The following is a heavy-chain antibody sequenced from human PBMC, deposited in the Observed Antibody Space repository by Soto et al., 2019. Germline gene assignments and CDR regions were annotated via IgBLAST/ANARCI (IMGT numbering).Heavy chain of an antibody. J-gene: IGHJ4*02. D-gene: IGHD1-26*01. V-gene: IGHV3-23*01. CDR3: ARRGSGSYYGY. Sequence: EVQLLESGGGLVQPGGSLRLSCAASGFTFSSYAMRWVRQAPGKGLEWVSAISGSGDSTYYADSVKGRFTTSRDNSKNTLHLQMNSLRAEDTAVYYCARRGSGSYYGYWGQGTLVTVSS. CDR1: GFTFSSYA. CDR2: ISGSGDST.